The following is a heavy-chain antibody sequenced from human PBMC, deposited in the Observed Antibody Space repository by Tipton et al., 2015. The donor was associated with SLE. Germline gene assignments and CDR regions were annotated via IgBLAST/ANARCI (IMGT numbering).Heavy chain of an antibody. CDR1: GGSISSYY. CDR2: SGST. D-gene: IGHD2/OR15-2a*01. Sequence: TLSLTCTVSGGSISSYYWSWIRQPPGKGLEWIGRSGSTYYNPSLESRVSMSVDTSKNQFSLKLGSVTAADTAVYYCARRSITPYFDYWGQGTLVTVSS. V-gene: IGHV4-4*07. J-gene: IGHJ4*02. CDR3: ARRSITPYFDY.